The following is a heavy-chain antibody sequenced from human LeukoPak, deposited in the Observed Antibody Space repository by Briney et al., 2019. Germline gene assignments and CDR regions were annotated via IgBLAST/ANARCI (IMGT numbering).Heavy chain of an antibody. D-gene: IGHD3-10*01. J-gene: IGHJ5*02. V-gene: IGHV3-7*01. CDR2: IKQDGSEK. Sequence: GGSLRLSCAASGLTFSRYWISWVRQAPGKGLEWVANIKQDGSEKYYVDSVKGRFTISRDNAKNSLYLQMNSLRAEDTAVYCCARNYHRAWFDPWGQGTLVTVSS. CDR1: GLTFSRYW. CDR3: ARNYHRAWFDP.